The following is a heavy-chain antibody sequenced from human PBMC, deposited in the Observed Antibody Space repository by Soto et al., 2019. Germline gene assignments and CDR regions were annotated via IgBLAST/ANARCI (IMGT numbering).Heavy chain of an antibody. CDR1: GVTFINYA. CDR3: AGAIAGRGSSAWAWLDF. V-gene: IGHV3-30*09. J-gene: IGHJ4*02. Sequence: QVKLVEPGGGVVQPGRSRRLHSAASGVTFINYAMHWLRQAPGKGLAWGPAIPNGGGGKHYADSVKGRLAIPRDNSDNTLYLQTNGLMAQDAAASYCAGAIAGRGSSAWAWLDFWGQGTLVTVSS. CDR2: IPNGGGGK. D-gene: IGHD2-2*01.